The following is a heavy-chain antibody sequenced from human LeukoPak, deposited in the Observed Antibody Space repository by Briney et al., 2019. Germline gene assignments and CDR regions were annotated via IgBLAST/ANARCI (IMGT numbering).Heavy chain of an antibody. CDR3: AREGPSVTPYY. Sequence: GGSLRLSCAASGFKFGSNWMSWVRQAPGKGLEWVANIKQDGSEKYYVDSVKGRFTISRDNAKNSLYLQMNSLRAEDTAVYYCAREGPSVTPYYWGQGTLVTVSS. D-gene: IGHD4-17*01. J-gene: IGHJ4*02. CDR1: GFKFGSNW. CDR2: IKQDGSEK. V-gene: IGHV3-7*01.